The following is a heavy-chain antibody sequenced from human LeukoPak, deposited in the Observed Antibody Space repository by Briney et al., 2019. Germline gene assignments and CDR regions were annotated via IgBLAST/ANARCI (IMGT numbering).Heavy chain of an antibody. CDR3: ANSEGSSSWYVYYYYGMDV. D-gene: IGHD6-13*01. CDR1: GFTFSSYG. CDR2: ISGSGGST. V-gene: IGHV3-23*01. J-gene: IGHJ6*02. Sequence: GGSLRLSCAASGFTFSSYGMHWVRQAPGKGLEWVSAISGSGGSTYYADSVKGRFTISRDNSKNTLYLQMNSLRAEDTAVYYCANSEGSSSWYVYYYYGMDVWGQGTTVTVSS.